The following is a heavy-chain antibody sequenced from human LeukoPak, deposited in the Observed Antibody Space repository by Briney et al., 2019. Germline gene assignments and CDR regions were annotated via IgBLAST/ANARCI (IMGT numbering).Heavy chain of an antibody. V-gene: IGHV1-2*02. CDR3: ARDRYRGVVAATVRY. CDR1: GYTFTGYY. J-gene: IGHJ4*02. CDR2: INPNSGGT. Sequence: GASVRVSCKASGYTFTGYYMHWVRQAPGQGLEWMGWINPNSGGTNYAQKFQGRVTMTRDTSISTAYMELSRLRFDDTAVYYCARDRYRGVVAATVRYWGQGTLVTVSS. D-gene: IGHD2-15*01.